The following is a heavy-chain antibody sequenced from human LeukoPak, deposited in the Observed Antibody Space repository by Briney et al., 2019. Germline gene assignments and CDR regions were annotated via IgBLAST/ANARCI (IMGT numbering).Heavy chain of an antibody. D-gene: IGHD6-6*01. CDR1: GFTFSSYA. J-gene: IGHJ5*02. Sequence: PGGSLRLSCAASGFTFSSYAMSWVRQAPGKGLERVSAISGSGGSTYYADSVKGRFTISRDNSKNTLYLQMNSLRAEDTAVYYCAKPSGYSSSSQGFDPWGQGTLVTVSS. V-gene: IGHV3-23*01. CDR3: AKPSGYSSSSQGFDP. CDR2: ISGSGGST.